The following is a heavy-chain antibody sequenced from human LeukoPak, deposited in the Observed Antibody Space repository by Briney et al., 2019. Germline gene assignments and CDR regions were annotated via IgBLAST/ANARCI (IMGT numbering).Heavy chain of an antibody. CDR1: GGSFSGYY. Sequence: KTSETLSLTCAVYGGSFSGYYWSWIRQPPGKGLEWIGEINHSGSTNYNPSLKSRVTISVDTSKNQFSLKLSSVTAADTAVYYCARGLEYSYRTIGFDPWGQGTLVTVSS. CDR2: INHSGST. CDR3: ARGLEYSYRTIGFDP. J-gene: IGHJ5*02. D-gene: IGHD5-18*01. V-gene: IGHV4-34*01.